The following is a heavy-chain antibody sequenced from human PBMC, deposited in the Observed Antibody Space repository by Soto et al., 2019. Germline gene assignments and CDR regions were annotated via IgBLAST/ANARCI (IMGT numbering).Heavy chain of an antibody. D-gene: IGHD5-12*01. V-gene: IGHV2-5*02. CDR1: GFSLSTSGVG. Sequence: QITLKESGPTLVKPTQTLTLTCTFSGFSLSTSGVGVGWLRQPPGKALEWLALIYWDDDKRYRPSLKSRLTITKDTSKNQEVRTMTNMDPVDTATYYCAHVYGGYDTFDYWGQGTLVTVS. J-gene: IGHJ4*02. CDR2: IYWDDDK. CDR3: AHVYGGYDTFDY.